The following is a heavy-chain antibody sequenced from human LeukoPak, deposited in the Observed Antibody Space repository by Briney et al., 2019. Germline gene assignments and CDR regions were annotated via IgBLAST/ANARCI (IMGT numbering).Heavy chain of an antibody. V-gene: IGHV4-59*08. CDR2: IYYSGST. CDR3: ARQHSSSYDY. J-gene: IGHJ4*02. CDR1: GGSISSYY. Sequence: SETLSLTCTVSGGSISSYYWSWIRQPPGKGLEWIGYIYYSGSTNYNPSLKSRVTISVDTSKNQSSLKLSSVTAADTAVYYCARQHSSSYDYWGQGTLVTVSS. D-gene: IGHD6-6*01.